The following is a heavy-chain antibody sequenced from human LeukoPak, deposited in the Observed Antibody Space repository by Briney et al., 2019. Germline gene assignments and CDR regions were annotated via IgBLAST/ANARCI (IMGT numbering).Heavy chain of an antibody. J-gene: IGHJ4*02. D-gene: IGHD5-18*01. Sequence: ASVKVSCKASGGTFCSYAISWVRQAPGQGLEWMGGIIPIFGTANYAQKFQGRVTITADESTSTAYMELSSLRSEDTAVYYCAVGGGYSYGYIDYWGQGTLVTVSS. V-gene: IGHV1-69*01. CDR3: AVGGGYSYGYIDY. CDR1: GGTFCSYA. CDR2: IIPIFGTA.